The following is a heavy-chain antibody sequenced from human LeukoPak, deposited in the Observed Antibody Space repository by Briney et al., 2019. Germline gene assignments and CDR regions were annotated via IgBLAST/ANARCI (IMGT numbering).Heavy chain of an antibody. D-gene: IGHD1-7*01. J-gene: IGHJ4*02. CDR2: IYSGGST. V-gene: IGHV3-66*04. CDR3: ARLRRELWGLSFDD. Sequence: GGSLRLSCAASEFTVNSNYMIWVRQAPGKGLEWVSLIYSGGSTYNADSVKDRFTISRDNSKNTVYLQMNSLRAEDTAVYYCARLRRELWGLSFDDWGQGTRVTVSS. CDR1: EFTVNSNY.